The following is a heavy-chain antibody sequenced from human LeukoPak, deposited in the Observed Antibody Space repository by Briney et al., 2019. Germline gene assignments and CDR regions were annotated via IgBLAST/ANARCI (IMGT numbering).Heavy chain of an antibody. CDR2: ISYDGSNK. Sequence: GGSLRLSCAASAFTFSSYAMHLVRQAPGKGLEWVAVISYDGSNKYYADSVKGRFTISRDNSKNTLYLQMNSLRAEDTAVYYCARAFNPLYGDYECWGQGTLVTVSS. D-gene: IGHD4-17*01. V-gene: IGHV3-30-3*01. CDR3: ARAFNPLYGDYEC. J-gene: IGHJ4*02. CDR1: AFTFSSYA.